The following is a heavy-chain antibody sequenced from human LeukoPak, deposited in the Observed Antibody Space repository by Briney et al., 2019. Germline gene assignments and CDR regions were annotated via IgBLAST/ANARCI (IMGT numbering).Heavy chain of an antibody. J-gene: IGHJ4*02. CDR1: GFTFSSYA. Sequence: GGSLRLSCAASGFTFSSYAMSWVRQAPGKGPEWVSSISATGGSTYYADSVKGRFTISRDNSKNTLYLQMNSLRAEDTAVYYCAKGFIGYCSGGRCSTFDYWGQGTLVTVSS. CDR3: AKGFIGYCSGGRCSTFDY. CDR2: ISATGGST. V-gene: IGHV3-23*01. D-gene: IGHD2-15*01.